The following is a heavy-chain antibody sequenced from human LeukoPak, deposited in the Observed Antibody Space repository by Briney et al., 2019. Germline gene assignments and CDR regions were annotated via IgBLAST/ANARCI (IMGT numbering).Heavy chain of an antibody. CDR2: IHHDGIT. CDR1: GYSISSGYF. D-gene: IGHD3-10*01. V-gene: IGHV4-38-2*02. Sequence: SETLSLTCNISGYSISSGYFWGWIRQPPGKGLEWIGNIHHDGITYYNPSLKSRVTISLDPSKNQFSLKLTSVAAADTALYHCAREGPQRTALGKFDPWGQGTLVTVSS. CDR3: AREGPQRTALGKFDP. J-gene: IGHJ5*02.